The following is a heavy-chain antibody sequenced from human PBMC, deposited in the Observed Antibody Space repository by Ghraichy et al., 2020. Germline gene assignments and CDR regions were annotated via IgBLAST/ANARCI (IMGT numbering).Heavy chain of an antibody. CDR2: INYSGTS. CDR1: GGSFSGYY. Sequence: SQTLSLTCAVSGGSFSGYYWAWIRQSPGKGLEWIGEINYSGTSKYNPSLKNRVSMSVDASKSHFSLNLKSLTAADTAVYYCARGREDDDWGGYAPPAAFDFWVHGNLVTVS. J-gene: IGHJ4*01. D-gene: IGHD3-3*01. CDR3: ARGREDDDWGGYAPPAAFDF. V-gene: IGHV4-34*01.